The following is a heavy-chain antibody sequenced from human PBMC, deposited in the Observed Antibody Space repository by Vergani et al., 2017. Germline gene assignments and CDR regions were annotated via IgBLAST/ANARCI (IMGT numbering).Heavy chain of an antibody. CDR2: INPSGGST. V-gene: IGHV1-46*01. Sequence: VQLVQSGAEVKKPGATMKISCKASGYTFTSYYMHWVRQAPGQGLEWMGIINPSGGSTSYAQKFQGRVTMTRDTSTSTVYMELSSLRSEDTAVYYCNLGGYYYYYMDVWGKGTTVTVSS. CDR3: NLGGYYYYYMDV. CDR1: GYTFTSYY. J-gene: IGHJ6*03.